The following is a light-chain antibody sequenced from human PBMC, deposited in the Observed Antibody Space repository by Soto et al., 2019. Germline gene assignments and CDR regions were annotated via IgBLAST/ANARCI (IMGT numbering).Light chain of an antibody. CDR1: ISDVDDYNY. J-gene: IGLJ1*01. Sequence: QSALTQPASVPGSPGHSITISRTGTISDVDDYNYVSLYQQHPSKAPKLMIYDVSFRPSGVSNRFSGSKSGITASLTFSGIQDLDEADYYCSSYTSGSRYVLVTGSKDTVL. CDR2: DVS. V-gene: IGLV2-14*01. CDR3: SSYTSGSRYV.